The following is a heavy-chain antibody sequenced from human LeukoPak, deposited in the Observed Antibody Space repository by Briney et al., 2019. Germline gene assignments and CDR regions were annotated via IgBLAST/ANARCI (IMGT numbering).Heavy chain of an antibody. Sequence: SETLSLTCTVSGGSISSYYWSWIRQPAGKGLEWIGRIYTSGSTNYNPSLKSRVTMSVDTSKNQFSLKLSSVTAADTAVYYCARENLRWSKVINYYYYGMDVWGQGTTVTVSS. D-gene: IGHD4-17*01. J-gene: IGHJ6*02. V-gene: IGHV4-4*07. CDR1: GGSISSYY. CDR3: ARENLRWSKVINYYYYGMDV. CDR2: IYTSGST.